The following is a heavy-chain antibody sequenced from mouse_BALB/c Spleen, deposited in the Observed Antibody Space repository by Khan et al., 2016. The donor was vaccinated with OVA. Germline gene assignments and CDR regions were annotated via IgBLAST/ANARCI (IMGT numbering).Heavy chain of an antibody. V-gene: IGHV3-2*02. CDR3: ARGDYFDY. Sequence: VQLKESGPGLVKPSQSLSLTCTVTGYSITSDYAWNWIRQFPGNKLEWMGYISYSGSTSYNPSLKSRISITRDTSKNQFFLQLNSVTTEDTATYYCARGDYFDYWGQGTTRTVSS. CDR2: ISYSGST. J-gene: IGHJ2*01. CDR1: GYSITSDYA.